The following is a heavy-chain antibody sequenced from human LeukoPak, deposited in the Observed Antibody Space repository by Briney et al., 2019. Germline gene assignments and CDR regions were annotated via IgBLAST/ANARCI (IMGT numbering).Heavy chain of an antibody. V-gene: IGHV3-23*01. CDR2: ISGSGGRP. D-gene: IGHD3-22*01. J-gene: IGHJ4*02. CDR1: GITLSNYG. CDR3: AKRGVVIRVILVGFHKEAYYFDS. Sequence: KSGGSLRLSCAVSGITLSNYGMSWVRQAPGKGLEWVAGISGSGGRPNYADSVKGRFTISRDNAKNTLYLQMNSLRAEDTAAYFCAKRGVVIRVILVGFHKEAYYFDSWGQGALVTVSS.